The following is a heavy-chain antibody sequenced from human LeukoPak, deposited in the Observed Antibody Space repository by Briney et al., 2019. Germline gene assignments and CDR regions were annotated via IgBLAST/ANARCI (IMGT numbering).Heavy chain of an antibody. Sequence: GGSLKISCKDSGYSFTSYWIGWVRQMPGKGLEWMGIIFPGDSDTRYSPSFQGQVTISADKSISTAYLQWSSLKASDTAMYYCARVRGSGGFVIDYWGQGTLVTVSS. CDR2: IFPGDSDT. D-gene: IGHD6-19*01. CDR1: GYSFTSYW. CDR3: ARVRGSGGFVIDY. J-gene: IGHJ4*02. V-gene: IGHV5-51*01.